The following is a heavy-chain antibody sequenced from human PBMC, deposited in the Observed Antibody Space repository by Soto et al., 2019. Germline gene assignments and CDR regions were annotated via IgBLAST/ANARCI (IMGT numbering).Heavy chain of an antibody. CDR3: ARDMWYSSSWSGGYFDY. V-gene: IGHV3-48*02. CDR1: GFTFSSYS. J-gene: IGHJ4*02. CDR2: ISSSSSTI. Sequence: EVQLVESGGGLVQPGGSLRLSCAASGFTFSSYSMNWVRQAPGKGLEWVSYISSSSSTIYYADSVKGRFTISRDNAKNSLYLQMNSLRDEDTAVYYCARDMWYSSSWSGGYFDYWGQGTLVTVSS. D-gene: IGHD6-13*01.